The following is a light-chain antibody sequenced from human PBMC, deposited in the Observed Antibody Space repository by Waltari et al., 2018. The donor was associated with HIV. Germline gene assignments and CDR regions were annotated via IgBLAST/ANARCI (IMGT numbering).Light chain of an antibody. CDR3: CSYAGSSTVV. V-gene: IGLV2-23*02. Sequence: QSALTQPASVSGSPGQSITISCTGTSSDVGGYNYVSWYQPHPGKAPKLMIYDVSQRPSGGSNRFSGSKSGNTASLTISGLQAEDEADYYCCSYAGSSTVVFGGGTKLTVL. CDR1: SSDVGGYNY. J-gene: IGLJ2*01. CDR2: DVS.